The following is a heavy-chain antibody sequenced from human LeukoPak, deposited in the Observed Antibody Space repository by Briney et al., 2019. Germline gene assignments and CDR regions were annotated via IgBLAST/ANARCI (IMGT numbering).Heavy chain of an antibody. CDR1: GGTFSNYA. CDR2: IIPIFGTT. D-gene: IGHD3-22*01. Sequence: GSSVKVSCKASGGTFSNYAISWVRQAPGQGLEWMGEIIPIFGTTHYAQKFQGRVTITADESTTTAYMELSSLRSEDTAVYYCARGSCSSGYYCPQYFDYWGQGTLVTVSS. V-gene: IGHV1-69*01. CDR3: ARGSCSSGYYCPQYFDY. J-gene: IGHJ4*02.